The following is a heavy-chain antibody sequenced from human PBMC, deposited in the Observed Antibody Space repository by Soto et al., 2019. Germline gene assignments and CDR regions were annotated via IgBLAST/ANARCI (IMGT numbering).Heavy chain of an antibody. V-gene: IGHV1-18*01. J-gene: IGHJ4*02. CDR3: TKEAKFDDIYTGYLVTDI. D-gene: IGHD3-9*01. CDR2: ISPNSEKT. Sequence: ASVKVSCKASGYTFSNFGISWVRQAPGEGLEWMGWISPNSEKTKIAQRFQGRVTMTTDISTSTSYLELRGLTSDDTAVYYCTKEAKFDDIYTGYLVTDIWSQGTPVNVSS. CDR1: GYTFSNFG.